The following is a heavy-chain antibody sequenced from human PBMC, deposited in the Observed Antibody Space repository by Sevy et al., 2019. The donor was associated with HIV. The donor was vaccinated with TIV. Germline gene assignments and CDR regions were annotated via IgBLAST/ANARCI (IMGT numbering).Heavy chain of an antibody. CDR1: GGSITTYY. CDR3: AREATGAFDY. J-gene: IGHJ4*02. V-gene: IGHV4-59*01. CDR2: IHYSGRT. Sequence: SETLSLTCTVSGGSITTYYWSWIRQPPGKGLEWIGYIHYSGRTNYNPSLKSRLTISVDTSKNQFSLKLTSVTAAATAVYYRAREATGAFDYWGQGTLVTVSS. D-gene: IGHD5-12*01.